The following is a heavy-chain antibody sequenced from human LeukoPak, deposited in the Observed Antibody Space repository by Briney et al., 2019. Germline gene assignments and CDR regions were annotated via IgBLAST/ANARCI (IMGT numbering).Heavy chain of an antibody. Sequence: ASVKVSCKASGYTFTSYDINWVRQATGQGLEWMGWMNPNSGNTGYAQKFQGRVTMTRNTSISTAYMELSSLRSEDTAVYYCARDTMADDAFDVWGQGTMVTVSS. J-gene: IGHJ3*01. CDR1: GYTFTSYD. CDR2: MNPNSGNT. CDR3: ARDTMADDAFDV. D-gene: IGHD1-1*01. V-gene: IGHV1-8*01.